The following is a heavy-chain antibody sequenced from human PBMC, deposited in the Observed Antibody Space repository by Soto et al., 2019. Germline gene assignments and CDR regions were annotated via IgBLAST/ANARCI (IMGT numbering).Heavy chain of an antibody. V-gene: IGHV3-23*01. CDR1: GFTFSSYA. CDR3: AKARCSTANCYVPEY. D-gene: IGHD2-2*01. CDR2: ISGSGGST. Sequence: GGSLRLSCAASGFTFSSYAMSWVRQAPGKGLEWVSAISGSGGSTYYADSVKGRFTISRDNSRNTLYLQMNSLRGEDTAMYYCAKARCSTANCYVPEYWGQGTRVTVSS. J-gene: IGHJ4*02.